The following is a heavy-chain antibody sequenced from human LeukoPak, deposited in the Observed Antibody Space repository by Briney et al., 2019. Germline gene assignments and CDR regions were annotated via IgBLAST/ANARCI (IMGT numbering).Heavy chain of an antibody. CDR3: GGLYDDVLTAYRKIDAFDF. CDR1: GGSFSDNY. CDR2: INRSGTT. J-gene: IGHJ3*01. D-gene: IGHD3/OR15-3a*01. Sequence: PSETLSLTCAIYGGSFSDNYWSWIRQPPSRGLEWVGEINRSGTTNYNPSLKGLVPISRDTSKKQVSLKLTSVTVAGTALYFCGGLYDDVLTAYRKIDAFDFWGQGTMVSVFS. V-gene: IGHV4-34*01.